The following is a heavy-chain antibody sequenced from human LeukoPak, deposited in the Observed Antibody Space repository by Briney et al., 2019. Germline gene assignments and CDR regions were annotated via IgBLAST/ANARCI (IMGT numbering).Heavy chain of an antibody. J-gene: IGHJ5*02. CDR1: GYTFTSYG. V-gene: IGHV1-18*01. D-gene: IGHD2-2*01. Sequence: APVKVSCKASGYTFTSYGISWVRQAPGQGLEWMGWISAYNGNTNYAQKLQGRVTMTTDTSTSTAYMELRSLRSDDTAVYYCAREGGYCSSTSCSAFDPWGQGTLVTVSS. CDR2: ISAYNGNT. CDR3: AREGGYCSSTSCSAFDP.